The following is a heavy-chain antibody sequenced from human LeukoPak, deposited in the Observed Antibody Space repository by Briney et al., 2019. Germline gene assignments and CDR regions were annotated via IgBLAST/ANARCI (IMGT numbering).Heavy chain of an antibody. Sequence: ASVKVSCKASGYTFTSYGISWVRQAPGQGLEWMGWISAYNGNTNYAQKLQGRVTMTADTSTSTAYMELRSLRSDDTAVYYCARESPITMVRGVIISPFLPDYWGQGTLVTVSS. CDR2: ISAYNGNT. CDR1: GYTFTSYG. CDR3: ARESPITMVRGVIISPFLPDY. J-gene: IGHJ4*02. D-gene: IGHD3-10*01. V-gene: IGHV1-18*01.